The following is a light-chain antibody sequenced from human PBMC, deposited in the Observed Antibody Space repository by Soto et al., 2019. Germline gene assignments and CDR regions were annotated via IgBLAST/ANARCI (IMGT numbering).Light chain of an antibody. CDR2: EVS. V-gene: IGLV2-8*01. J-gene: IGLJ3*02. Sequence: QSALTQPPSASGSPGQSVTISCTGTSSDVGGYNYVSWYQQYPGKAPKLMIYEVSKRPSGVPDRFSGSKSGKTASLTVSGLQPEDEAEYYCTSDAGSNIWVFCGGTKVTVL. CDR1: SSDVGGYNY. CDR3: TSDAGSNIWV.